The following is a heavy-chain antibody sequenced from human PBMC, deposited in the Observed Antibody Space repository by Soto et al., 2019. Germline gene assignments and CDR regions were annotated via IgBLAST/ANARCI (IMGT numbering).Heavy chain of an antibody. Sequence: SVKVSCKASGGTFSSYAISWVRQAPGQGLEWMGGIIPIFGTANYAQKFQGRVTITADESTSTAYMELSSLRSEDTAVYYCARDLGRGTVTSDYYYYYGMDVWGQGTTVTVSS. V-gene: IGHV1-69*13. CDR1: GGTFSSYA. J-gene: IGHJ6*02. D-gene: IGHD4-17*01. CDR2: IIPIFGTA. CDR3: ARDLGRGTVTSDYYYYYGMDV.